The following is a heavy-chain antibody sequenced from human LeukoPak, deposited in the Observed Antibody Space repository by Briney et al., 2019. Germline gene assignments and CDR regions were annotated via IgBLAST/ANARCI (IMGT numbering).Heavy chain of an antibody. J-gene: IGHJ4*02. CDR2: IYHGGSYQ. D-gene: IGHD4/OR15-4a*01. V-gene: IGHV3-33*01. CDR3: TRDSAKSFDD. CDR1: GFTFRNYG. Sequence: GRSLKLSCAASGFTFRNYGFHWVRQAPGKGLEWVAVIYHGGSYQFYADSVEGRFTFSRDNSKNTVFLEMNSLRAEDTAMYYCTRDSAKSFDDWGQGTLVTVSS.